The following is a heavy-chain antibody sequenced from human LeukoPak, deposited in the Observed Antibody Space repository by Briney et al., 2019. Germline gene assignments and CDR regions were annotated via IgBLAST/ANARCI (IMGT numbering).Heavy chain of an antibody. V-gene: IGHV4-34*01. CDR1: GGSFSGYY. D-gene: IGHD1-1*01. Sequence: PSETLSLTCAVYGGSFSGYYWSWIRQPPGKGLEWIGEINHSGSTNYNPSLKSRVTISVDTSKNQFSLKLSSVTAADTAVYYCARHSPQHWFDPWGQGTLVTVSS. CDR2: INHSGST. J-gene: IGHJ5*02. CDR3: ARHSPQHWFDP.